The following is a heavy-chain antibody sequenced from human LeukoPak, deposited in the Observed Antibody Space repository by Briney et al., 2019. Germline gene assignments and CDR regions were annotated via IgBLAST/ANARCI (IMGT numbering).Heavy chain of an antibody. Sequence: ASVKVACKASGYTFTGYYMYWVRQAPGQGLEWMGWINPNSGVTNYAQKFQGRVTMTRDTSISTAYMGLSRLTSDDTAVYYCARGPVEGTIDYWGQGTLVTVSS. CDR2: INPNSGVT. CDR1: GYTFTGYY. CDR3: ARGPVEGTIDY. J-gene: IGHJ4*02. V-gene: IGHV1-2*02.